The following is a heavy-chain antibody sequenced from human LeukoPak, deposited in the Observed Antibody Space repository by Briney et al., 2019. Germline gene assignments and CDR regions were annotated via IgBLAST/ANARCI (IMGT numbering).Heavy chain of an antibody. D-gene: IGHD5-12*01. CDR2: IYPGDSDT. V-gene: IGHV5-51*01. CDR3: ARSSSAYHSTFDF. Sequence: GESLKISCKGSGYSFTAYWIGWVRQMPGKGLEWMGIIYPGDSDTRYSPSFQGQVTISADKSNSTAYLQWSSLKASDTAMYYCARSSSAYHSTFDFWGQGTLVTVSS. CDR1: GYSFTAYW. J-gene: IGHJ4*02.